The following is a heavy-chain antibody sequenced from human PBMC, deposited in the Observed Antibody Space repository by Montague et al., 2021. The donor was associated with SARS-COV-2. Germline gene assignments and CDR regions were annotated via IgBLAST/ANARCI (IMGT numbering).Heavy chain of an antibody. CDR3: AMRGGALDAFDI. CDR1: GGSIRTSSYY. Sequence: SETLSLTCTVSGGSIRTSSYYWGWIRQPPGKGLDWIGCIYYSGSTYYTPSLKSRVTISVDTSKNQFSLTLSSVTAADTAVYYCAMRGGALDAFDIWGQGTMVIVSS. D-gene: IGHD4-17*01. J-gene: IGHJ3*02. CDR2: IYYSGST. V-gene: IGHV4-39*01.